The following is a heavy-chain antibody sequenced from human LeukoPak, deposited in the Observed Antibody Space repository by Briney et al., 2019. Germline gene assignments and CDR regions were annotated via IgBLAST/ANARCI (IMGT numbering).Heavy chain of an antibody. CDR1: GFTFSSYA. CDR2: ISYDGSNK. J-gene: IGHJ4*02. Sequence: GGSLRLSCAASGFTFSSYAMHWVRQAPGKELEWVAVISYDGSNKYYADSVKGRFTISRDNSKNTLYLQMNGLRAEDTAVYYCARDPSVEEPGYFDYWGQGTLVTVSS. D-gene: IGHD1-26*01. V-gene: IGHV3-30*01. CDR3: ARDPSVEEPGYFDY.